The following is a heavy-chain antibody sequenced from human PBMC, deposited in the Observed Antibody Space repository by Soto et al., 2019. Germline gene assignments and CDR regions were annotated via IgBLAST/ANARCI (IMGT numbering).Heavy chain of an antibody. J-gene: IGHJ6*02. CDR1: GGSISSGGYY. D-gene: IGHD2-15*01. V-gene: IGHV4-31*03. CDR2: IYYSGST. Sequence: QGQLQESGPGLVKPSQTLSLTCTVSGGSISSGGYYWSWIRQHPGKGLEWIGHIYYSGSTYYNPTLKSRLTISVDTSKNQFSLKLSSVTAADTAVYYCAREPVAYYFYGMDVWGQGTTVTVSS. CDR3: AREPVAYYFYGMDV.